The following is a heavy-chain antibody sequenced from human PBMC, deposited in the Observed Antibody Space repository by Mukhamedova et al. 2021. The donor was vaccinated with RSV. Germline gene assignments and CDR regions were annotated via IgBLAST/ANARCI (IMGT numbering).Heavy chain of an antibody. Sequence: SGSGGSTYYADSVKGRFTISRDNSKNTLYLQMNSLRAEDTAVYYCAKDHLGGYDPNWFDPWGQGTLVTVSS. CDR3: AKDHLGGYDPNWFDP. CDR2: SGSGGST. V-gene: IGHV3-23*01. J-gene: IGHJ5*02. D-gene: IGHD5-12*01.